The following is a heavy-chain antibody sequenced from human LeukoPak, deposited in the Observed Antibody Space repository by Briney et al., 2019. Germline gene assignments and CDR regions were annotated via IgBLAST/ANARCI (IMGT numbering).Heavy chain of an antibody. V-gene: IGHV1-69*13. CDR1: GGTSSSYA. D-gene: IGHD3-3*01. CDR2: IIPIFGTA. Sequence: ASVKVSCKASGGTSSSYAISWVRQAPGQGLEWMGGIIPIFGTANYAQKFQGRVTITADESTSTAYMELSSLRSEDTAVYYCARDTPLTIFGVVPRAAYYMDVWGKGTTVTVSS. J-gene: IGHJ6*03. CDR3: ARDTPLTIFGVVPRAAYYMDV.